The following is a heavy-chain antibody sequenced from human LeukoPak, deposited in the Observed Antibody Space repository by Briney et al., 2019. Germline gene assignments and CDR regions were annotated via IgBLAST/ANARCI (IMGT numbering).Heavy chain of an antibody. CDR1: GYSFSSYA. CDR2: ISANSGNT. CDR3: ASVYFDF. V-gene: IGHV1-18*01. Sequence: ASVKVSCKASGYSFSSYAISSVRQAPGQGLEWMGWISANSGNTNYAQKLQGRVTMTTDTSTSTAYMERRSLRSDDTAVYYCASVYFDFWGQGTLVTVSS. J-gene: IGHJ4*02.